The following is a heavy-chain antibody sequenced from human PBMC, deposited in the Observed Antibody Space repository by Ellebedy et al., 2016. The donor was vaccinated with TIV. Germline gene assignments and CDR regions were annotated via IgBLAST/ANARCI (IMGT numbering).Heavy chain of an antibody. V-gene: IGHV3-7*01. J-gene: IGHJ4*02. CDR3: ARAGYSYGYEGY. CDR2: IKKDGSEK. CDR1: GFTFSSYW. Sequence: GESLKISCVASGFTFSSYWMSWVRQAPGKGLEWVANIKKDGSEKYYVDSVKGRFTISRDNAKNSPYLQMNSLRAEDTAVYYCARAGYSYGYEGYWGQGTLVTVSS. D-gene: IGHD5-18*01.